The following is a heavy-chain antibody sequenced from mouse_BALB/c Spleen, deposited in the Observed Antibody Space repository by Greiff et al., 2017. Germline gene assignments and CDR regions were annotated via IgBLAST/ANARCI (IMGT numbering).Heavy chain of an antibody. D-gene: IGHD3-1*01. CDR2: IDPFNGGT. Sequence: EVKLLESGPELMKPGASVKISCKASGYSFTSYYMHWVKQSHGKSLEWIGYIDPFNGGTSYNQKFKGKATLTVDKSSSTAYMHLSSLTSEDSAVYYCARQLGAFAYWGQGTLVTVSA. J-gene: IGHJ3*01. V-gene: IGHV1S135*01. CDR1: GYSFTSYY. CDR3: ARQLGAFAY.